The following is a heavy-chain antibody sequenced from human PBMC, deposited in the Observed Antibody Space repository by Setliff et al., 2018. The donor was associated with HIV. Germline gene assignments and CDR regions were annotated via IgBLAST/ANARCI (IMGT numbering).Heavy chain of an antibody. J-gene: IGHJ3*02. V-gene: IGHV4-61*09. D-gene: IGHD3-16*01. Sequence: KPSETLSLTCTVSGGSISGGGYYWSWIRQPAGKGLEWIGHIYTSGSTKYNPSLKGRVTISVDTSKNQFSLNLSSVTAADTAFYYCATFSPRDAFDIWGQGTMVTVSS. CDR3: ATFSPRDAFDI. CDR1: GGSISGGGYY. CDR2: IYTSGST.